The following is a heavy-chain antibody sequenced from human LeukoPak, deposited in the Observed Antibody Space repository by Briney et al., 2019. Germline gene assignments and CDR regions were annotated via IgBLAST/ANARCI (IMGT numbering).Heavy chain of an antibody. D-gene: IGHD3-22*01. CDR2: ISAYNGNT. CDR1: GYTFASYY. Sequence: GASVKVSCKASGYTFASYYIHWVRQAPGQGPEWMGWISAYNGNTNYAPSLQDRVTLTTETSTTTIYMELKSLRPDDTAVYYCARDKEEDYDTSGMFQHWGQGTLITVSS. J-gene: IGHJ1*01. V-gene: IGHV1-18*04. CDR3: ARDKEEDYDTSGMFQH.